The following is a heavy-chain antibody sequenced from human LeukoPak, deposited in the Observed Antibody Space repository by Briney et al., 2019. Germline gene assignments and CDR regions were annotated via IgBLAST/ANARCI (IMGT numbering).Heavy chain of an antibody. CDR1: GFTFSSYA. CDR3: AKSGYSSSWSNAAVYNWFDP. CDR2: ISGSGGST. V-gene: IGHV3-23*01. Sequence: GGSLRLSCAASGFTFSSYAMSWVRQAPGKGLEWVSAISGSGGSTYYADSVKGRFTISRDNSKNTLYLQMNSLRAEDTAVYYCAKSGYSSSWSNAAVYNWFDPWGQGTLVTVSS. J-gene: IGHJ5*02. D-gene: IGHD6-13*01.